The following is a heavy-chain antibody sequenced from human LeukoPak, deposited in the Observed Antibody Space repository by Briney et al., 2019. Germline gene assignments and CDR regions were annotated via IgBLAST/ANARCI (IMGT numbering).Heavy chain of an antibody. V-gene: IGHV4-39*01. CDR3: ARQSRYDSSVYWRPDFCY. CDR2: IYYTGRA. CDR1: GGSVSSNSYY. Sequence: SETLSFTCSVSGGSVSSNSYYWDWIRQPPGKGLEWIGSIYYTGRAFYNPSLKSRVTISVDTSKNQFSLKLTPVIAADTAVYYCARQSRYDSSVYWRPDFCYWDQGTLVTVSS. D-gene: IGHD3-22*01. J-gene: IGHJ4*02.